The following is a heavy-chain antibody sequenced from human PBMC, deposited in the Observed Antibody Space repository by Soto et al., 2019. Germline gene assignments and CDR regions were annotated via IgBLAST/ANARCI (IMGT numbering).Heavy chain of an antibody. V-gene: IGHV1-69*12. CDR3: AKDILEWLFGSGDYYYDGMDV. CDR2: IIPMLGKT. CDR1: GGTFSTYS. Sequence: QVQLVQSGAEVKKPGSSVKVSCKASGGTFSTYSISWVRQAPGQGLEWMGGIIPMLGKTNYAQKFQGRVTTTADESTSTAYMELSSLRSDDTAVYYCAKDILEWLFGSGDYYYDGMDVWGEGTTVTVSS. D-gene: IGHD3-3*01. J-gene: IGHJ6*04.